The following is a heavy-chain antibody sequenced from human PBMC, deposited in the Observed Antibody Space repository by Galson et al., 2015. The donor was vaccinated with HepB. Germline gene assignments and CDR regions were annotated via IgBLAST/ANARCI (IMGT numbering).Heavy chain of an antibody. Sequence: SVKVSCKASGGTFSSYAISWVRQAPGQGLEWMGGIIPIFGTANYAQKFQGRVTITADESTSTAYMELSSLRSEDTAVYYCARGALPAAHAFDIWGQGTMVTVSS. CDR2: IIPIFGTA. J-gene: IGHJ3*02. CDR3: ARGALPAAHAFDI. D-gene: IGHD6-13*01. V-gene: IGHV1-69*13. CDR1: GGTFSSYA.